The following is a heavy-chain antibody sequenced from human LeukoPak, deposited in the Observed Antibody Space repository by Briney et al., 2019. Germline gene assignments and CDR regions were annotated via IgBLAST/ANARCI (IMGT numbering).Heavy chain of an antibody. CDR1: GYTFTSYY. V-gene: IGHV1-46*01. D-gene: IGHD6-13*01. CDR2: ISPSGGST. Sequence: ASVKVSCKASGYTFTSYYMHRVRQAPGQGLEWMGIISPSGGSTSYAQKFQGRVTMTRDTSTSTVYMELSSLRSEDTAVYYCAAPGRTAGSGMDVWGKGTTVTVSS. J-gene: IGHJ6*04. CDR3: AAPGRTAGSGMDV.